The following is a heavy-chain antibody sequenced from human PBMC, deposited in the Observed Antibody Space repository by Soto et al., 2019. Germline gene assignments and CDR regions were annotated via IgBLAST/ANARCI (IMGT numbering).Heavy chain of an antibody. CDR1: GGSISSYY. CDR2: IYYSGST. CDR3: AREFNSMDV. Sequence: SETLSLTCTVSGGSISSYYWSWIRQPPGKGLEWIGYIYYSGSTNYNPSLKSRVTISVDTPKNQFSLKLSSVTAADTAVYYCAREFNSMDVWGQGTTVTVSS. V-gene: IGHV4-59*01. J-gene: IGHJ6*02.